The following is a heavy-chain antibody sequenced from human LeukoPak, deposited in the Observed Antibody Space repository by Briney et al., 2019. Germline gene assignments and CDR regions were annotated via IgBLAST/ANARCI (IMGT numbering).Heavy chain of an antibody. V-gene: IGHV3-11*04. D-gene: IGHD1-26*01. Sequence: PSETLSLTCTVSGGSISSSGYYWGWIRQAPGKGLEWVSYISSSSSTIYYADAVKGRFTISRDNAKNSLYLQISSLRAEDTAVYYCARSLASGSYKGDFDYWGQGTLVTVSS. CDR1: GGSISSSGYY. CDR2: ISSSSSTI. CDR3: ARSLASGSYKGDFDY. J-gene: IGHJ4*02.